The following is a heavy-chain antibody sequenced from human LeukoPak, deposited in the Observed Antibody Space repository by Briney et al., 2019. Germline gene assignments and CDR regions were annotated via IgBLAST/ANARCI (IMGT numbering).Heavy chain of an antibody. J-gene: IGHJ4*02. CDR2: IIPIFGTA. CDR1: GGTFSSYA. Sequence: GASVKVSCKASGGTFSSYAFSWVRQAPGQGLEWMGGIIPIFGTANYAQKFQGRVTITADESTSTAYMELSSLRSEDTAVYYCAGILAPGYSSGWPDYWGQGTLVTVSS. D-gene: IGHD6-19*01. CDR3: AGILAPGYSSGWPDY. V-gene: IGHV1-69*13.